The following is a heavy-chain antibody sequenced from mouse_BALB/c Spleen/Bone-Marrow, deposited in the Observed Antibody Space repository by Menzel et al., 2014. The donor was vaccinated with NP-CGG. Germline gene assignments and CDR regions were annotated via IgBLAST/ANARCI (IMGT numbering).Heavy chain of an antibody. Sequence: LQQSGSELVRPGASVKLSCKAYGYTFTTYWIHWVKQRHGQGLEWIGNIYPGSGNTNYGEKFKTKGTLTVDTSSSTAYMHLSGLTSEDSAVYYCTRWNGDYEGFAYWGQGTLVTVSA. V-gene: IGHV1S22*01. CDR1: GYTFTTYW. J-gene: IGHJ3*01. D-gene: IGHD2-13*01. CDR2: IYPGSGNT. CDR3: TRWNGDYEGFAY.